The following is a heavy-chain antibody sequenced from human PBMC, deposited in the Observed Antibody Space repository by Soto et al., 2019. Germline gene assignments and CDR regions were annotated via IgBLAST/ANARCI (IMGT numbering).Heavy chain of an antibody. CDR1: GFTFSSYS. CDR3: AKGGIQLWLYYFDY. D-gene: IGHD5-18*01. CDR2: ISYDGSNK. J-gene: IGHJ4*02. V-gene: IGHV3-30*18. Sequence: GGSLRLSCAASGFTFSSYSMSWVRQAPGKGLEWVAVISYDGSNKYYADSVKGRFTISRDNSKNTLYLQMNSLRAEDTAVYYCAKGGIQLWLYYFDYWGQGTLVTVSS.